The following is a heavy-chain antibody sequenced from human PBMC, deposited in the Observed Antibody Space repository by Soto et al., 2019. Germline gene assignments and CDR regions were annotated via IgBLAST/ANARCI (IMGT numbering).Heavy chain of an antibody. D-gene: IGHD3-3*01. V-gene: IGHV3-9*01. CDR1: GFTFEDYA. CDR3: ARDDGVRSVDY. CDR2: ISWNSGII. J-gene: IGHJ4*02. Sequence: PGGSLRLSCAASGFTFEDYAMHWVWQAPGKGLEWVSGISWNSGIIGYADSVKGRFTISRDNAKNSLYLQMGSLRAEDTAVYYCARDDGVRSVDYWGPGTLVTISS.